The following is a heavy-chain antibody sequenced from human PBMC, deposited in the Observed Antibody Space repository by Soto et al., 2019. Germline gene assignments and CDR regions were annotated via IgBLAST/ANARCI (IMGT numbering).Heavy chain of an antibody. J-gene: IGHJ4*02. D-gene: IGHD2-15*01. CDR3: ARDFKDGMAVATFDY. CDR2: ISSSGSDI. CDR1: GFSFSTHY. Sequence: EVQLVESGGGLVQPGGSLRLSCAASGFSFSTHYMNWVRQAPGKGLEWVSCISSSGSDIYYTDSVKGRFTISRDNAKNSLYLQMNSLRDEDTAVNYCARDFKDGMAVATFDYWGQGALVTVSS. V-gene: IGHV3-48*02.